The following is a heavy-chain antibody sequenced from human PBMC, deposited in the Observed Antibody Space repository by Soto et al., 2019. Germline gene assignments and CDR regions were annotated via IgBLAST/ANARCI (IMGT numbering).Heavy chain of an antibody. CDR3: ATYSSSGFDY. CDR1: GYTFTSYD. CDR2: MSPNSGNT. Sequence: QVQLVQSGAEVKKPGASVKVSCKASGYTFTSYDINWVRQASGQGLEWMGSMSPNSGNTAYAQKFQGRVTMTRKTSVSTAYMELSSLRSDDTAVYYCATYSSSGFDYWGQGTLVTVS. J-gene: IGHJ4*02. D-gene: IGHD6-6*01. V-gene: IGHV1-8*01.